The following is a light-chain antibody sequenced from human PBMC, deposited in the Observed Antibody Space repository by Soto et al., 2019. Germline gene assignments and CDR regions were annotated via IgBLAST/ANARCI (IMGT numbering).Light chain of an antibody. V-gene: IGKV3-20*01. CDR1: QSVSSSY. J-gene: IGKJ1*01. CDR3: QHFGGTTFT. CDR2: GAS. Sequence: EIVLTQSPGTLSLSPWERATLSCRASQSVSSSYLAWYQQRPGQTPSLLIYGASTRATGIPDRFSGSGSGTHFTLTISRLEPGDFAVYYCQHFGGTTFTFGQGTKVDIK.